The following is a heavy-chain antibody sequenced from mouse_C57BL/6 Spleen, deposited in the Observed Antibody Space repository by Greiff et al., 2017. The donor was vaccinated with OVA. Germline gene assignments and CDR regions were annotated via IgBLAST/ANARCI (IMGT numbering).Heavy chain of an antibody. CDR3: TDYYGSSYVGWYFDV. CDR2: IRLKSDNYAT. J-gene: IGHJ1*03. Sequence: DVKLVESGGGLVQPGGSMKLSCVASGFTFSNYWMNWVRQSPEKGLEWVAQIRLKSDNYATHYAESVKGRFTISRDDSKSSVYLQMNNLRAEDTGIYYCTDYYGSSYVGWYFDVWGTGTTVTVSS. V-gene: IGHV6-3*01. D-gene: IGHD1-1*01. CDR1: GFTFSNYW.